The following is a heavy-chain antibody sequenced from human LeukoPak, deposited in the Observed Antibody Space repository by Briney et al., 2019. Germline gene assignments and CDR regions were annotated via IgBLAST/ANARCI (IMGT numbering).Heavy chain of an antibody. D-gene: IGHD3-9*01. Sequence: SVKVSCKASGGTFSSYAISWVRQAPGQGLEWMGGIIPIFGTANYAQKFQGRVTITADKSTSTAYMELSSLRSEDTAVYYCARRPSKYYDILTGYYRSEFDYWGQGTLVTVSS. CDR1: GGTFSSYA. V-gene: IGHV1-69*06. CDR3: ARRPSKYYDILTGYYRSEFDY. CDR2: IIPIFGTA. J-gene: IGHJ4*02.